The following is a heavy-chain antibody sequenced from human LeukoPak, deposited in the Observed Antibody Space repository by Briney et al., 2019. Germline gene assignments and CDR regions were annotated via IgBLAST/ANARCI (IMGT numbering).Heavy chain of an antibody. Sequence: GASVKVSCKASGYTFTSYGISWVRQAPGQGLEWMGWISAYNGNTNYAQKLQGRVTMTTDTSTSTAYMELRSLRSDDTAVYYCASSPPLYYYGSGSYYDYWGQGTLVTVSS. CDR3: ASSPPLYYYGSGSYYDY. D-gene: IGHD3-10*01. J-gene: IGHJ4*02. V-gene: IGHV1-18*01. CDR1: GYTFTSYG. CDR2: ISAYNGNT.